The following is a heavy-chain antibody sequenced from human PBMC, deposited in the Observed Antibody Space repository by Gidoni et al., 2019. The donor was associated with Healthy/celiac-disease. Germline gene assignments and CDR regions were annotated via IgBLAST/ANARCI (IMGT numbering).Heavy chain of an antibody. Sequence: EVQLVESGGGLVKPGGSLRLSCAASGFTFSSYSMNWVRQAPGKGLEWVSSISSSSSYIYYADSVKGRFTISRDNAKNSLYLQMNSLRAEDTAVYYCARESGPVEYYYYGMDVWGQGTTVTVSS. CDR2: ISSSSSYI. V-gene: IGHV3-21*01. J-gene: IGHJ6*02. CDR1: GFTFSSYS. CDR3: ARESGPVEYYYYGMDV. D-gene: IGHD6-19*01.